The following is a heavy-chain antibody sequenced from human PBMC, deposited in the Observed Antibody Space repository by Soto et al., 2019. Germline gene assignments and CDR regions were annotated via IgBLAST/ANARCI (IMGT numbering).Heavy chain of an antibody. CDR1: GFPFSHYW. J-gene: IGHJ5*02. CDR3: TSDTFGLRDT. Sequence: GGSLRLSCAASGFPFSHYWMHWVRQTPGKGLVWVSRINPAGTITNYADSVEGRFTISRDNADSALFLQMNSLSAEDTAIYYRTSDTFGLRDTWGQGTLVTVSS. V-gene: IGHV3-74*01. CDR2: INPAGTIT. D-gene: IGHD3-16*01.